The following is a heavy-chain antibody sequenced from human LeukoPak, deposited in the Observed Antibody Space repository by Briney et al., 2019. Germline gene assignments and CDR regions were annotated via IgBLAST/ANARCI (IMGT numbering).Heavy chain of an antibody. J-gene: IGHJ4*02. CDR1: GFTFSNYE. D-gene: IGHD5-18*01. CDR3: ARGGGYSYGSFDY. V-gene: IGHV3-74*01. CDR2: INRDGSST. Sequence: EGSLRLSCAASGFTFSNYEMNWVRQAPGKGLVWVSRINRDGSSTSYADSVKGRFTISRDNAKNTLYLQMNSLRAEDTAVYYCARGGGYSYGSFDYWGQGTLVTVSS.